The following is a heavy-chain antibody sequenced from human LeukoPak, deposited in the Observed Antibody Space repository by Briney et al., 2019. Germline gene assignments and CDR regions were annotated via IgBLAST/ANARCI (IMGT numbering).Heavy chain of an antibody. CDR1: GASLSTSPYY. J-gene: IGHJ6*03. Sequence: SETLSLTCSVSGASLSTSPYYWGWIRQPPGKGLEWIGEINHSGSTNYNPSLKSRVTISVDTSKNQFSLKLSSVTAADTAVYYCARRILRQWLQRRYWGYMDVWGKGTTVTISS. CDR3: ARRILRQWLQRRYWGYMDV. V-gene: IGHV4-39*07. D-gene: IGHD5-12*01. CDR2: INHSGST.